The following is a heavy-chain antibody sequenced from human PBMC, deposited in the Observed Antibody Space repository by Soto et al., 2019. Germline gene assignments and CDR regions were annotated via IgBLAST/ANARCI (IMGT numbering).Heavy chain of an antibody. CDR1: SDSISSYY. CDR3: AKAVGDPLYYLDY. D-gene: IGHD6-19*01. CDR2: TDYSGNT. Sequence: SETLSLTCTVSSDSISSYYWIWIRQSPGKGLEWIGYTDYSGNTNYNPSLKSRVTISGDTSKNQFSLRLSSVTAADTAVYYCAKAVGDPLYYLDYWGQGTLVTVSS. J-gene: IGHJ4*02. V-gene: IGHV4-59*08.